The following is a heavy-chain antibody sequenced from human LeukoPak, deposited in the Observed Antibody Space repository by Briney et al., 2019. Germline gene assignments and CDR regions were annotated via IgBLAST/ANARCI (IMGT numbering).Heavy chain of an antibody. CDR3: ARDQSSSSWYIFYYYYMDV. J-gene: IGHJ6*03. D-gene: IGHD6-13*01. Sequence: GGSLRLSCAASGFTFSTYSMNWVRQAPGKGLEWVSSISSSSTYIYYADSVKGRFTISRDNAKNSLYLQMNSLRPEDTAVYYCARDQSSSSWYIFYYYYMDVWGKGTTVTVSS. CDR2: ISSSSTYI. CDR1: GFTFSTYS. V-gene: IGHV3-21*01.